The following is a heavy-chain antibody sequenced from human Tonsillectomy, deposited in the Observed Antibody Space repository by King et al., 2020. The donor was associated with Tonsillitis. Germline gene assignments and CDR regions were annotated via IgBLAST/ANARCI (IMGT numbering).Heavy chain of an antibody. CDR2: ISYDGSDK. V-gene: IGHV3-30*03. CDR3: ALLVDCNNFTCYEEYYGMDV. Sequence: VQLVESGGGVVQPGRSLRLSCAASGFTFSNYGMHWVRQAPGKGLEWVAVISYDGSDKYYADSVKGRFTISRDNSKNTLYLQMNSLRAEDTAVYYCALLVDCNNFTCYEEYYGMDVWGQGTAVTVSS. D-gene: IGHD2/OR15-2a*01. J-gene: IGHJ6*02. CDR1: GFTFSNYG.